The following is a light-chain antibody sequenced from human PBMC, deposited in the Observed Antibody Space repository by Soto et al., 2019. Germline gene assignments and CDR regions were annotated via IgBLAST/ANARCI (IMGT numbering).Light chain of an antibody. CDR2: DNN. J-gene: IGLJ2*01. V-gene: IGLV1-51*01. CDR1: SSNIGNNY. CDR3: GTWGSSLSAVV. Sequence: QSVLTQPPSVSAAPGQKVTISCSGSSSNIGNNYVSWYQQLPGTAPKLLIYDNNKRPSGIPDRFSGSKSGTSATLGITGLQTGDEADYYCGTWGSSLSAVVFGGGTQLTVL.